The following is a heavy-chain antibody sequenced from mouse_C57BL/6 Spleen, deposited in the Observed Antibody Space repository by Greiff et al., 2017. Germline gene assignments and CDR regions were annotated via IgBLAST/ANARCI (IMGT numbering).Heavy chain of an antibody. J-gene: IGHJ2*01. CDR1: GYTFTSYW. V-gene: IGHV1-69*01. Sequence: QVQLQQPGAELVMPGASVKLSCKASGYTFTSYWMHWVKQRPGQGLEWIGEIDPSDSYTNYNQKFKGKSTLTVDKSSSTAYMQRSSLTSADSAVYYCARSPRYGSSYPYYCDYWGQGTTLTVSS. D-gene: IGHD1-1*01. CDR3: ARSPRYGSSYPYYCDY. CDR2: IDPSDSYT.